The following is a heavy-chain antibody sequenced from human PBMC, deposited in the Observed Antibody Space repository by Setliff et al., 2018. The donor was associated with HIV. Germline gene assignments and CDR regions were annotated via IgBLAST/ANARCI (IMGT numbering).Heavy chain of an antibody. J-gene: IGHJ5*02. CDR2: IYHSGST. CDR1: GGSISRSPHY. CDR3: ATLRQQLITGWFDP. D-gene: IGHD6-13*01. Sequence: SETLSLTCTVSGGSISRSPHYWGWIRQPPGKGLEWIGSIYHSGSTYYNPSLKSRVTISVDASKNHFSLKLSSVTAADTAVYYCATLRQQLITGWFDPWGQGTLVTVSS. V-gene: IGHV4-39*07.